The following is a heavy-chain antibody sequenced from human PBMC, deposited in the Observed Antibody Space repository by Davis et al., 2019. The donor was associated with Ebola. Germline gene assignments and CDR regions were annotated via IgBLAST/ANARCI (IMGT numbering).Heavy chain of an antibody. V-gene: IGHV3-74*01. J-gene: IGHJ6*03. D-gene: IGHD3-16*01. CDR2: INSDGSST. Sequence: GESLKIFCAASGFTFSSYWMHWVRQAPGKGLVWVSRINSDGSSTSYADSVKGRFTISRDNAKNTLYLQMNSLRAEDTAVYYCARVIRFGPMDVWGKGTTVTVSS. CDR3: ARVIRFGPMDV. CDR1: GFTFSSYW.